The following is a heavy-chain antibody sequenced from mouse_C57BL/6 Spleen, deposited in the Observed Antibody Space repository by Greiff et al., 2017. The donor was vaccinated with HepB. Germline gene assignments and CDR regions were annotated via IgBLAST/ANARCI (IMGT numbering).Heavy chain of an antibody. V-gene: IGHV1-26*01. J-gene: IGHJ1*03. D-gene: IGHD1-1*01. CDR2: INPNNGGT. Sequence: EVQLQQSGPELVKPGASVKISCKASGYTFTDYYMNWVKQSHGKSLEWIGDINPNNGGTSYNQKFKGKATLTVDKSSSTAYMELRSLTSEDSAVYYCARSPLITPHGFDVWGTGTTVTVSS. CDR1: GYTFTDYY. CDR3: ARSPLITPHGFDV.